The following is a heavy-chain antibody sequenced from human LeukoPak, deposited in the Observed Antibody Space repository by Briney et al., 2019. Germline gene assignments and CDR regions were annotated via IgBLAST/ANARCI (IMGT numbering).Heavy chain of an antibody. CDR1: GYTFTSYG. J-gene: IGHJ4*02. Sequence: ASVKVSCKASGYTFTSYGISWVRQAPGQGLEWMGWINPNSGGTNYAQKFQGRVTMTRDTSISTAYMELSRLRSDDTAVYYCARDLTTAIYYFDYWGQGTLVTVSS. D-gene: IGHD2-21*02. V-gene: IGHV1-2*02. CDR3: ARDLTTAIYYFDY. CDR2: INPNSGGT.